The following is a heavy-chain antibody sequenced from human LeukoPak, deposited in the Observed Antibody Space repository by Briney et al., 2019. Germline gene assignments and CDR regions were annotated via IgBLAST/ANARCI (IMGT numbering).Heavy chain of an antibody. V-gene: IGHV1-2*02. CDR2: INPNSGGT. CDR3: ARDSLYYYGMDV. J-gene: IGHJ6*02. CDR1: GGTFSSYA. Sequence: ASVKVSCKASGGTFSSYAISWVRQAPGQGLEWMGWINPNSGGTNYVQKFQGRVTMTRDTSISTAYMELSRLRSDDTAVYYCARDSLYYYGMDVWGQGTTVTVSS.